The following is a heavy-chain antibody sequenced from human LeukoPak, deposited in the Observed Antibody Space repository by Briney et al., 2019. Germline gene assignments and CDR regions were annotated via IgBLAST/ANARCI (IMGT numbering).Heavy chain of an antibody. Sequence: SETLSLTCTVSGGSISSSNYYWGWIRQPPGKGLEWIGSIYYSGSTYYNPSLKSRVTISVDTSKNQFSLKLSSVTAAGTAVYYCARQSIYYYDSSGYYHNYYYYYMDVWGKGTTVTISS. CDR1: GGSISSSNYY. J-gene: IGHJ6*03. CDR2: IYYSGST. V-gene: IGHV4-39*01. CDR3: ARQSIYYYDSSGYYHNYYYYYMDV. D-gene: IGHD3-22*01.